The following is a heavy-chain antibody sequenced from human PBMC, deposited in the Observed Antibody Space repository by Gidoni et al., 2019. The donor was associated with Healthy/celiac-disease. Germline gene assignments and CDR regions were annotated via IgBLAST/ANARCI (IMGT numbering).Heavy chain of an antibody. CDR3: ATSVTTDAFDI. CDR1: GFTFSSYS. J-gene: IGHJ3*02. Sequence: EVQLVESGGGLVKPGGSLRLSCAASGFTFSSYSMNWVRQAPGKGLEWVSSISSSSSYIYYADSVKGRFTISRDNAKNSLYLQMNSLRAEDTAVYYCATSVTTDAFDIWGQGTMVTVSS. V-gene: IGHV3-21*01. CDR2: ISSSSSYI. D-gene: IGHD4-17*01.